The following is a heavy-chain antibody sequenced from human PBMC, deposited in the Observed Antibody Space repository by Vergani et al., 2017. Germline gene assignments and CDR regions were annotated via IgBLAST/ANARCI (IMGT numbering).Heavy chain of an antibody. CDR2: ISGSGGSP. D-gene: IGHD6-6*01. CDR1: GFTFSSYA. J-gene: IGHJ4*02. V-gene: IGHV3-23*01. CDR3: AKGVYSSSSHLFDY. Sequence: EVQLLESGGGLVQPGGSLRLSCAASGFTFSSYAMSWVRQAPGKGLEWVSTISGSGGSPYYADSVKGRFTISRDNSKDTLYLQMDSLRADDTAVYYCAKGVYSSSSHLFDYWGEGTLVTVSS.